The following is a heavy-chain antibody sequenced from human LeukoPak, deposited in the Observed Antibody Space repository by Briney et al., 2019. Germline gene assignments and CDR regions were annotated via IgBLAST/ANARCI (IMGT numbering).Heavy chain of an antibody. CDR3: ARHRGDYYDRIDY. Sequence: GGSLRLSCAASGFTFSSYEMNWVRQAPGKGLEWVSYISSSGSTIYYADSVKGRFTISRDNAKNSLYLQMNSLRAEDTAVYYCARHRGDYYDRIDYWGQGTLVTVSS. V-gene: IGHV3-48*03. CDR1: GFTFSSYE. CDR2: ISSSGSTI. D-gene: IGHD3-22*01. J-gene: IGHJ4*02.